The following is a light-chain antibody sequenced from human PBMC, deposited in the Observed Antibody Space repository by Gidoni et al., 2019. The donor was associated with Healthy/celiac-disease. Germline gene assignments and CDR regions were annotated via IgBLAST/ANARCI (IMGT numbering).Light chain of an antibody. CDR1: QSVSSSY. CDR2: GAS. V-gene: IGKV3-20*01. J-gene: IGKJ1*01. CDR3: QQYGSSSGT. Sequence: EIVLTQSPGTLSLSPGERATLPCRASQSVSSSYVAWYQKKPGQAPRLLIYGASSRATGIPDRVSGSGSGTDFTLTISRLEPEDFAVYYCQQYGSSSGTFGQGTKVEIK.